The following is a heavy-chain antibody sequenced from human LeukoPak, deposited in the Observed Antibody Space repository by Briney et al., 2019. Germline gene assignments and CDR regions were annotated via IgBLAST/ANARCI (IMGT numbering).Heavy chain of an antibody. V-gene: IGHV4-30-4*01. Sequence: PSQTLSLTCTASGGSISSYYWSWIRQPPGKGLEWIGYIYYSGSTYYNPSLKSRVTISVDTSKNQFSLKLSSVTAADTAVYYCASYRVTGGDLYWGQGTLVTVSS. CDR3: ASYRVTGGDLY. J-gene: IGHJ4*02. D-gene: IGHD2-8*02. CDR2: IYYSGST. CDR1: GGSISSYY.